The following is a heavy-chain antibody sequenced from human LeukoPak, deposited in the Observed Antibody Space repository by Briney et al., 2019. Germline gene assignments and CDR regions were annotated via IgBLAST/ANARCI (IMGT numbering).Heavy chain of an antibody. Sequence: ASVKVSCKASGYTFTSYGITWVRQAPGQGLEWMGWISAYNGNTNYAQKLQGRVTMTRNTSISTAYMELSSLRSEDTAVYYCARYITMVRGGSWFDPWGQGTLVTVSS. CDR1: GYTFTSYG. CDR3: ARYITMVRGGSWFDP. D-gene: IGHD3-10*01. V-gene: IGHV1-18*01. J-gene: IGHJ5*02. CDR2: ISAYNGNT.